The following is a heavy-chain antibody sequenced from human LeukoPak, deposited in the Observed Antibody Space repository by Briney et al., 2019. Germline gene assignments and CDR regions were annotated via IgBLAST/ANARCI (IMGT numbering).Heavy chain of an antibody. CDR3: ARDCSGWYGCYDAFDI. V-gene: IGHV3-21*01. CDR1: VFTFSSYS. Sequence: PGGSLRLACAASVFTFSSYSMDWVRQAPEKGLEWVSCISSSSSYIYYADSVKGRFTISRDNAKNSLYLQMNSLRAEDTAAYYCARDCSGWYGCYDAFDIWGQGTMVTVSS. CDR2: ISSSSSYI. J-gene: IGHJ3*02. D-gene: IGHD6-19*01.